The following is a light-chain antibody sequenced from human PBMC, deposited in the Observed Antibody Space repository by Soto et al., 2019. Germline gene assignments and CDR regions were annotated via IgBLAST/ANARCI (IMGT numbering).Light chain of an antibody. J-gene: IGLJ1*01. CDR2: LYSDGSH. CDR1: SGHSSYA. V-gene: IGLV4-69*01. Sequence: QPVLTQSPSASASLGASVKLTCTLSSGHSSYAIAWHQQQPEKGPRYLMKLYSDGSHYKGGGIPDRFSGSSSGAERYLTISSLQSEDEADYYCQTWGTGIQVFGTGTKLTVL. CDR3: QTWGTGIQV.